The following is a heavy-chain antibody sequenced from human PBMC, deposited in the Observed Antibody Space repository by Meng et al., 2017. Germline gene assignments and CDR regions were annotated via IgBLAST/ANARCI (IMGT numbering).Heavy chain of an antibody. CDR1: GFTFSSYS. J-gene: IGHJ6*02. V-gene: IGHV3-21*01. CDR3: ARDRNLWFGELLPIYYYGMDV. CDR2: ISSSSSYI. Sequence: GESLKISCAASGFTFSSYSMNWVRQAPGKGLEWVSSISSSSSYIYYAGSVKGRFTISRDNAKNSLYLQMNSLRAEDTAVYYCARDRNLWFGELLPIYYYGMDVWGQGTTVTVSS. D-gene: IGHD3-10*01.